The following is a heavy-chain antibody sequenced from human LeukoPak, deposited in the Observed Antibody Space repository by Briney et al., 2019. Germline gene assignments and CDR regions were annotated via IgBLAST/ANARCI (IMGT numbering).Heavy chain of an antibody. CDR1: GGSISSYY. CDR2: IYYSGST. CDR3: ARDRRESSSWYTEYFQH. J-gene: IGHJ1*01. Sequence: SETLSLTCTVSGGSISSYYWSWIRQPPGKGLEWIGYIYYSGSTNYNPSLKSRVAISVDTSKNQFSLKLSSVTAADTAVYYCARDRRESSSWYTEYFQHWGQGTLVTVSS. D-gene: IGHD6-13*01. V-gene: IGHV4-59*01.